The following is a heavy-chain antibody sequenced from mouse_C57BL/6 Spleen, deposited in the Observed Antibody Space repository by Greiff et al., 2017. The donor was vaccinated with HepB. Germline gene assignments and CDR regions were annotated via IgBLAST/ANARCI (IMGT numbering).Heavy chain of an antibody. D-gene: IGHD1-1*01. CDR2: ISSGGSYT. V-gene: IGHV5-6*01. CDR1: GFTFSSYG. Sequence: EVMLVESGGDLVKPGGSLKLSCAASGFTFSSYGMSWVRQTPDKRLEWVATISSGGSYTYYPDSVKGRFTISRDNAKNTLYLQMSSLKSEDTAMYYCARHPVDYYGSSYYFDYWGQGTTLTVSS. J-gene: IGHJ2*01. CDR3: ARHPVDYYGSSYYFDY.